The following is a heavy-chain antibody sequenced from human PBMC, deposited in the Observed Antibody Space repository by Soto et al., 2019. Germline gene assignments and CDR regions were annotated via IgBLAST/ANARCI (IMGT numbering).Heavy chain of an antibody. Sequence: QVHLVQSGAEVKKPGASVKVSCQGSGYAFTTYGITWVRQAPGQGLEGMGWISAHNGNTNYAQKLQGRVTVTRDTSTSTAYMERRSLRYDDTAVYYCARGRYGDYWGQGALVTVSS. J-gene: IGHJ4*02. CDR3: ARGRYGDY. CDR2: ISAHNGNT. D-gene: IGHD1-1*01. CDR1: GYAFTTYG. V-gene: IGHV1-18*01.